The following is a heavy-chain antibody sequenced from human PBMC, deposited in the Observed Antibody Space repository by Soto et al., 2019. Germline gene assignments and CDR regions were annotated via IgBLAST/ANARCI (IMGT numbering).Heavy chain of an antibody. J-gene: IGHJ5*02. CDR3: AREVPYYDILTGYARAYNWFDP. D-gene: IGHD3-9*01. Sequence: ASVKVSCKASGYTFTGYYMHWVRQAPGQGLEWMGWINPNSGGTNYTQKFQGRVTMTRDTSISTAYMELSSVTAADTAVYYCAREVPYYDILTGYARAYNWFDPWGQGTLVTVSS. V-gene: IGHV1-2*02. CDR2: INPNSGGT. CDR1: GYTFTGYY.